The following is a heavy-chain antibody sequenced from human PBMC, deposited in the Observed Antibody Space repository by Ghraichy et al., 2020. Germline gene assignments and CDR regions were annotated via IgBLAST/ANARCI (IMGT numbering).Heavy chain of an antibody. CDR1: GDSISNYY. CDR3: ARDPSVTPLNYYDAMDV. D-gene: IGHD2-21*02. J-gene: IGHJ6*02. CDR2: IYYRGST. V-gene: IGHV4-59*01. Sequence: SETLSLTCTVSGDSISNYYGSWIRQPPGKGLEWIGRIYYRGSTNHNPSLKSRVTLSVDTSKSLFSLNLTSVSAADTAVYYCARDPSVTPLNYYDAMDVWGLGTPVTVSS.